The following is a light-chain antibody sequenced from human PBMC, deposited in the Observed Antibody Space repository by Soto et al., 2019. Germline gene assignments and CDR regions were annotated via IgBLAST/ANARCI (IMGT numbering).Light chain of an antibody. CDR2: GAS. Sequence: EIVMTQSPATLSESPGERATLSCRASQSVSSNLAWYQQKPGQAPRLLIYGASTRATVIPARFSGSGSGTEFTLPISSLQSEDFAVYYCQQYNNWPPWTFGQGTKVEIK. CDR3: QQYNNWPPWT. V-gene: IGKV3-15*01. CDR1: QSVSSN. J-gene: IGKJ1*01.